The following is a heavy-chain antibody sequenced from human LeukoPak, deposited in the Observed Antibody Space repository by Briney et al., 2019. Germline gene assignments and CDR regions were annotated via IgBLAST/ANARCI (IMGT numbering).Heavy chain of an antibody. Sequence: SETLSLTCNVSGGSFNGYYWTWIRQPPGKGLEWIAEINHIGTTNHNPSLKSRVTVSTDTSKKQFFLKLTSVTAADTALYYCARLVGTAPQYHYYMDVWGEGTTVTVSS. CDR3: ARLVGTAPQYHYYMDV. D-gene: IGHD2-21*02. J-gene: IGHJ6*03. CDR1: GGSFNGYY. CDR2: INHIGTT. V-gene: IGHV4-34*01.